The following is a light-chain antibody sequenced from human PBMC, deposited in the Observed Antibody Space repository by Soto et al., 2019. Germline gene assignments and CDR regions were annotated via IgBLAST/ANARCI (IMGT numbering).Light chain of an antibody. CDR2: DTS. Sequence: DVQMTQSPSSLSASVGDRVTITCQASHDIGTYLNWYQHKPGKAPKLLIFDTSHLATGFPARFSGGGYDTYFTFTITKLQPEDFSVYYCQQFDSVPLTFGGETHEEI. CDR3: QQFDSVPLT. V-gene: IGKV1-33*01. J-gene: IGKJ4*01. CDR1: HDIGTY.